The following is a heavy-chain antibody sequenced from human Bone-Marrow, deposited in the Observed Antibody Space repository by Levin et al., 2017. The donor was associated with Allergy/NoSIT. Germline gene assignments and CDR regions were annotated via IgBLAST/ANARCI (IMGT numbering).Heavy chain of an antibody. CDR1: GFTVNTNY. V-gene: IGHV3-53*01. Sequence: GESLKISCAASGFTVNTNYMSWVRQAPGKGLEWVSVIYTAGNTYYADSVKGRFTISRDSSNNTLYLQMNSLRAEDTAVYYCARTAITDWFDPWGQGTRVTVSS. J-gene: IGHJ5*02. CDR3: ARTAITDWFDP. CDR2: IYTAGNT. D-gene: IGHD1-14*01.